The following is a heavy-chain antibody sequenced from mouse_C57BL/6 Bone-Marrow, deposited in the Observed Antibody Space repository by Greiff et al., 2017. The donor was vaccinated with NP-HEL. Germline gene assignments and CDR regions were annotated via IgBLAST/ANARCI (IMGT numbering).Heavy chain of an antibody. D-gene: IGHD1-1*01. V-gene: IGHV1-53*01. Sequence: VQLQQSGTELVKPGASVKLSCKASGYTFTSYWMHWVKQRPGQGLEWIGNINPSNGGTNYNEKFKSKATLTVDKSSSTAYMQLSSLTSEDSAVYYCARSVTTVVAPYFDYWGQGTTLTVSS. CDR2: INPSNGGT. CDR3: ARSVTTVVAPYFDY. J-gene: IGHJ2*01. CDR1: GYTFTSYW.